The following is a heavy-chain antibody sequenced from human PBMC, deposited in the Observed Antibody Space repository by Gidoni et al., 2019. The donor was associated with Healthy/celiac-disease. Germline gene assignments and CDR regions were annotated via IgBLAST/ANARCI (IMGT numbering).Heavy chain of an antibody. CDR1: GLSLSTSGVG. CDR3: AHSPVAGTWDWFDP. J-gene: IGHJ5*02. D-gene: IGHD6-19*01. Sequence: QITLKASGPTLVKATPTLKLNCTFSGLSLSTSGVGVGWNRPPPGKALAWLALISWNDDKRYSPSLKSRLTITKDTSKNQVVLTMTNMDPVDTATYYCAHSPVAGTWDWFDPWGQGTLVTVSS. CDR2: ISWNDDK. V-gene: IGHV2-5*01.